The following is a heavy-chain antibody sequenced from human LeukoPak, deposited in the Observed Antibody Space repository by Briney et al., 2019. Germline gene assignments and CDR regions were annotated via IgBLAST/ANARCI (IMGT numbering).Heavy chain of an antibody. D-gene: IGHD1-7*01. J-gene: IGHJ6*03. CDR1: GVSFSNYY. CDR2: INDSGRT. V-gene: IGHV4-34*01. CDR3: ARRWNYGRNYYIDV. Sequence: SETLSLTCAVDGVSFSNYYWSWLRQHPGKGLEWVGEINDSGRTNYNPSLMSRVTVSVDTSKKQFSLRLTSVTATDTAVYYCARRWNYGRNYYIDVWGKGATVSVSS.